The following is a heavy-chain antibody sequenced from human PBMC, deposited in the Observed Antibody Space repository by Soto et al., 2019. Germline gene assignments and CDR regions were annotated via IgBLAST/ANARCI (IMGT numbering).Heavy chain of an antibody. CDR1: GDSVSSNTAS. J-gene: IGHJ4*02. D-gene: IGHD3-10*01. CDR2: TYFRSKWYN. V-gene: IGHV6-1*01. CDR3: TKGVNLGPKTAYDFNL. Sequence: LALTRAISGDSVSSNTASWNWIRQSPSRGLEWLGRTYFRSKWYNDYAVSVKSRIIINPDTSNNQFSLQLNSVTPEDTAVYFCTKGVNLGPKTAYDFNLWDKRIMGTVCS.